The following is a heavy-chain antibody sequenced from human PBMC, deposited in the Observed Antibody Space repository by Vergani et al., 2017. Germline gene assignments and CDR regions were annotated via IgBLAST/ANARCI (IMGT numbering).Heavy chain of an antibody. D-gene: IGHD6-19*01. Sequence: QLQLQESGPGLVKPSATLSLTCSVSGASIRSSNYYWGCIRQPPGKGLEWIASIYYSGSTCYNPSLNSRVTISVDTSKNQFSLKLSSVAAADTAVYFCARHSTVEWLVKLGWIDPWGQGILVTVSS. CDR3: ARHSTVEWLVKLGWIDP. CDR1: GASIRSSNYY. J-gene: IGHJ5*02. V-gene: IGHV4-39*01. CDR2: IYYSGST.